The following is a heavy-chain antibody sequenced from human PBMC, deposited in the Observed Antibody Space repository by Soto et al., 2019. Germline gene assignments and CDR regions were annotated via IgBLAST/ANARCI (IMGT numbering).Heavy chain of an antibody. CDR1: GFTFSLYG. D-gene: IGHD1-26*01. V-gene: IGHV3-33*01. J-gene: IGHJ6*02. Sequence: QVQLVESGGGVVQPGRSLRLSCAASGFTFSLYGMHWVRQAPGKGLEWVAVIWYDGSNKFYADSVKGRFTISRDNSKKTLYVQMTRLRVEDTDVYYCTRVLRVISFYGMDVWGQGTTFIVSS. CDR3: TRVLRVISFYGMDV. CDR2: IWYDGSNK.